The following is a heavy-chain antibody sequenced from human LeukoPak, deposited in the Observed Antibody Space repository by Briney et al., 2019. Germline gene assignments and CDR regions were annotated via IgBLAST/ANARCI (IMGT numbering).Heavy chain of an antibody. CDR3: VRGFIGGPFDQ. J-gene: IGHJ4*02. CDR1: GFDFDDYG. CDR2: IKRNGGST. D-gene: IGHD1-26*01. Sequence: GRSLRLSCAASGFDFDDYGMSWVRQAPGKGLEWVSGIKRNGGSTGYADSVKGRFTISRDNAKNSLYLQMNSLRAEDTAFYFCVRGFIGGPFDQWGQGTLVTVSS. V-gene: IGHV3-20*04.